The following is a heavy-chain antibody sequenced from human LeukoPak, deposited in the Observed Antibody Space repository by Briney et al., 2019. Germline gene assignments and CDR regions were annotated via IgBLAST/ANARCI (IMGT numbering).Heavy chain of an antibody. CDR2: IYYSGST. Sequence: PSETLSLTCTVSGGSISSGGYYWSWIRQRPGKGLEWIGYIYYSGSTYYNPSLKSRVTISVDTSKNQFSLKLSSVTAADTAVYYCARAPSGRSGNLEWLLGLTDDYYGMDVWGQGTTVTVSS. CDR1: GGSISSGGYY. CDR3: ARAPSGRSGNLEWLLGLTDDYYGMDV. J-gene: IGHJ6*02. D-gene: IGHD3-3*01. V-gene: IGHV4-31*03.